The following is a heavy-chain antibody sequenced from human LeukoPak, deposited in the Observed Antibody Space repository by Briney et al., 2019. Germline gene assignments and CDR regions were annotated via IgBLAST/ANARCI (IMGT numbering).Heavy chain of an antibody. CDR2: IYYSGST. V-gene: IGHV4-39*01. CDR1: GGSISSSSYY. J-gene: IGHJ4*02. D-gene: IGHD6-19*01. Sequence: PSETLSLTCTVSGGSISSSSYYWGWIRQPPGKGLEWIGSIYYSGSTYYNPSLKSRVTISVDTSKNQFSLKLSSVTAADTAVYYCARQFGYLGVHCSSGWYYFDYWGQGTLVTVSS. CDR3: ARQFGYLGVHCSSGWYYFDY.